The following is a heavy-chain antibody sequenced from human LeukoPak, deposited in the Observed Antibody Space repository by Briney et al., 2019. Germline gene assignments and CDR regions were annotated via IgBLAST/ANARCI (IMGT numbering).Heavy chain of an antibody. J-gene: IGHJ6*02. D-gene: IGHD3-10*01. V-gene: IGHV3-43*01. CDR2: ISWDGGST. CDR1: GFTFDDYT. CDR3: AKDIRGSGNDYYYGMDV. Sequence: PGGSLRLSCAASGFTFDDYTMHWVRQAPGKGLEWVSLISWDGGSTYYADSVKGRFTISRDNSKNSLYLQMNSLRTEDTALYYCAKDIRGSGNDYYYGMDVWGQGTTVTVSS.